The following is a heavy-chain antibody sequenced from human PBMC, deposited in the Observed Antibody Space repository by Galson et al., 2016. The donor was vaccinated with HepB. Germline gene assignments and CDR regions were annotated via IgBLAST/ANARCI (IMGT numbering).Heavy chain of an antibody. CDR1: GYTFTSYQ. CDR3: ARKGLSGGTWFFDI. CDR2: INPRGGDT. Sequence: SVKVSCKAFGYTFTSYQLHWVRQAPGQGLEWMGVINPRGGDTNYVQKFRGRVTATSDTSTNTVYLEMSSLSSEDTAVYYCARKGLSGGTWFFDIWGRGTLVNVFS. J-gene: IGHJ2*01. V-gene: IGHV1-46*01. D-gene: IGHD4/OR15-4a*01.